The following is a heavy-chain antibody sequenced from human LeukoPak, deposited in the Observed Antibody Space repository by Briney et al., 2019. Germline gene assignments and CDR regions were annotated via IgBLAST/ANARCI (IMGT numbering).Heavy chain of an antibody. Sequence: TSETLSLTCTVSGGSISSYYWSWIRQPPGKELEWIGYIYYSGSTNYNPSLKSRVTISVDTSKNQFSLKLSSVTAADTAVYYCARDGTSGYDLGAFDYWGQGTLVTVSS. CDR1: GGSISSYY. J-gene: IGHJ4*02. D-gene: IGHD5-12*01. CDR2: IYYSGST. CDR3: ARDGTSGYDLGAFDY. V-gene: IGHV4-59*01.